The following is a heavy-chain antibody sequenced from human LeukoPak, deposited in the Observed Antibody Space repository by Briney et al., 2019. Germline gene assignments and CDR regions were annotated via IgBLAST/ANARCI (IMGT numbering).Heavy chain of an antibody. CDR3: ARDRLERLARWFDP. V-gene: IGHV1-2*02. CDR2: INPNSGGT. Sequence: ASVKVSCKASGYTFTGYYMHWVRQAPGQGLEWMGWINPNSGGTNYAQKFQGRVTMTRDTSISTAYMELSRLRSDDTAVYYCARDRLERLARWFDPWGQGTLVTVSS. D-gene: IGHD1-1*01. J-gene: IGHJ5*02. CDR1: GYTFTGYY.